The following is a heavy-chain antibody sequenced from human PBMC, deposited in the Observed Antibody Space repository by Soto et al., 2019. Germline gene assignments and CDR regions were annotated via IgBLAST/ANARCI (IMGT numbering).Heavy chain of an antibody. CDR3: AREILTGYRSRKEFDY. CDR1: GGSISSYY. J-gene: IGHJ4*02. V-gene: IGHV4-59*12. D-gene: IGHD3-9*01. CDR2: IYYSGST. Sequence: SETLSLTCTVSGGSISSYYWSWIRQPPGKGLEWIGYIYYSGSTNYNPSLKSRVTISVDTSKNQFSLKLSSVTAADTAVYYCAREILTGYRSRKEFDYWGQGTLVTVSS.